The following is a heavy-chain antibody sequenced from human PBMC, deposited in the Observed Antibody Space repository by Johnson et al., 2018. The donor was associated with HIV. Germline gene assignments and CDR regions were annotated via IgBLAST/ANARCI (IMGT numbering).Heavy chain of an antibody. J-gene: IGHJ3*02. D-gene: IGHD1-26*01. CDR1: GFTFSSYG. CDR2: INWNGGST. CDR3: VKDRGSPGIPAAFEI. Sequence: VQLVESGGGVVQPGGSLRLSCAASGFTFSSYGMHWVRQAPGKGLEWVSGINWNGGSTGYADSVKGRFTISRDNAKNSLYLQMNSLRAEDTGVYYCVKDRGSPGIPAAFEIWGQGTRVTVSS. V-gene: IGHV3-20*04.